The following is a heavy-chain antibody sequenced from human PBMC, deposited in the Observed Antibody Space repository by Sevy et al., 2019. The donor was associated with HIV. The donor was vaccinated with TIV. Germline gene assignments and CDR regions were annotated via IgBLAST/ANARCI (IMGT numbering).Heavy chain of an antibody. CDR3: AIDPRDGGDY. D-gene: IGHD3-16*01. CDR1: GFIFSSYS. V-gene: IGHV3-48*02. J-gene: IGHJ4*03. CDR2: ISTGSTTI. Sequence: GGSLRLSCAASGFIFSSYSMNWVRQAPGKGLEWISYISTGSTTIYYADSVKGRFTVSRDNARSSLFLQMNSLRDEDTAVYYCAIDPRDGGDYWGHGTLVTVSS.